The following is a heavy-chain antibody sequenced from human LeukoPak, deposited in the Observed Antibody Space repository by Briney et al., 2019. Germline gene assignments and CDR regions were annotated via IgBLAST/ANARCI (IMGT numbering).Heavy chain of an antibody. Sequence: PSETLSLTCTVSGGSISSYYWSWIRQPPGKGLEWIGYIYYSGSGSTNYNPSLKNRVTISVDTSKNQFSLKLSSVTAADTAVYYCARRGGHGGSFDYWGQGTLVTVSS. V-gene: IGHV4-59*08. J-gene: IGHJ4*02. CDR2: IYYSGSGST. CDR1: GGSISSYY. D-gene: IGHD4-23*01. CDR3: ARRGGHGGSFDY.